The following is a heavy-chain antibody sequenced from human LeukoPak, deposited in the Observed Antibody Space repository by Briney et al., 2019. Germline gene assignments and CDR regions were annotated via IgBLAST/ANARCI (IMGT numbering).Heavy chain of an antibody. V-gene: IGHV3-48*04. CDR2: ISGTGRTI. CDR3: ARDPDNYSYCMDV. CDR1: GFTFNSYS. Sequence: GGSLRLSCAASGFTFNSYSMNWVRQAPGKGLEWVSSISGTGRTINYADSVKGRFTISRDNARNSLYLQMNSLRAEDTAVYYCARDPDNYSYCMDVWGKGTTVTISS. J-gene: IGHJ6*03.